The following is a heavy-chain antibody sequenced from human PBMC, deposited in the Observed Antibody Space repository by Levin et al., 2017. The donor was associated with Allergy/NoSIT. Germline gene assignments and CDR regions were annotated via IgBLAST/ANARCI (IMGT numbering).Heavy chain of an antibody. CDR2: INPNSGGT. D-gene: IGHD6-6*01. V-gene: IGHV1-2*06. CDR1: GYTFTGYY. J-gene: IGHJ3*02. CDR3: ATLEYSSPDAFDI. Sequence: GESLKISCKASGYTFTGYYMHWVRQAPGQGLEWMGRINPNSGGTNYAQKFQGRVTMTRDTSISTAYMELSRLRSDDTAVYYCATLEYSSPDAFDIWGQGTMVTVSS.